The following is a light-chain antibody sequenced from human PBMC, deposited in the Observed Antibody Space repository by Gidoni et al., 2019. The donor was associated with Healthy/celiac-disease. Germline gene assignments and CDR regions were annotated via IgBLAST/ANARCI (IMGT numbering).Light chain of an antibody. V-gene: IGKV2-28*01. CDR3: MQALQTPIFT. CDR2: LGS. CDR1: QILLHSNGYNY. Sequence: DIVMTQSPLPLPVTPGEPASISCRSSQILLHSNGYNYLDWYLQKPGQSQQLLIYLGSNRASGVPDRFSGSGSGTDFTLKIRRVEAEDVGVYYCMQALQTPIFTFGPGTKVDIK. J-gene: IGKJ3*01.